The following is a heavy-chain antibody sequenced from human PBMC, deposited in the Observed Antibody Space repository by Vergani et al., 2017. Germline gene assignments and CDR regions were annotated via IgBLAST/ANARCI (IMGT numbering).Heavy chain of an antibody. CDR1: GGSISSYY. CDR2: INYSGST. J-gene: IGHJ4*02. CDR3: AGRIGVRGVIRVLEL. D-gene: IGHD3-10*01. V-gene: IGHV4-59*01. Sequence: QVQLQESGPGLVKPSETLSLTCTVSGGSISSYYWSWIRQPPGKGLEWIGYINYSGSTNYNPSLKSRVTISVDTSKNQFSRKLSSVTAADTAEDYCAGRIGVRGVIRVLELWGQGTLVTVSS.